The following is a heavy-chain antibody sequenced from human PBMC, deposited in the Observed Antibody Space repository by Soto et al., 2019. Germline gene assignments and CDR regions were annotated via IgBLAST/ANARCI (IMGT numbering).Heavy chain of an antibody. CDR1: GYTFTGYY. D-gene: IGHD2-2*01. V-gene: IGHV1-2*04. CDR3: ARGDVVPAANNWFDP. Sequence: GASVKVSFKASGYTFTGYYMHWVRQAPGQGLEWMGWINPNSGGTNYAQKFQGWVTMTRDTSISTAYMELSRLRSDDTAVYYCARGDVVPAANNWFDPWGQGTLVTVSS. J-gene: IGHJ5*02. CDR2: INPNSGGT.